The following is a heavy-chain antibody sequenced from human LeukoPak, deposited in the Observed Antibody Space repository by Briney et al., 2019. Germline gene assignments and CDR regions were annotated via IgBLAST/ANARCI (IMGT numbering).Heavy chain of an antibody. V-gene: IGHV4-34*01. D-gene: IGHD3-22*01. J-gene: IGHJ4*02. CDR3: ARMVPYDSSGYYLDGFDY. CDR1: GGSFSGYY. CDR2: INHSGST. Sequence: SETLSLTCAVYGGSFSGYYWSWIRQPPGKGLEWIGEINHSGSTNYNPSLKSRVTISVDTSKNQFSLKLSSATAADTAVYYCARMVPYDSSGYYLDGFDYWGQGTLVTVSS.